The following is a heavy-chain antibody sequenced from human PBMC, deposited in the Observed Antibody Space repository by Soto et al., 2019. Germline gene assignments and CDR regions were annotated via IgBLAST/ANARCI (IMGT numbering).Heavy chain of an antibody. CDR2: ISAHNGNT. D-gene: IGHD1-1*01. J-gene: IGHJ4*02. CDR3: ARGRYGDY. V-gene: IGHV1-18*01. CDR1: GYTFTTYG. Sequence: QVNLVQSGAEVKKPGASVKVSCKGSGYTFTTYGITWVRQAPGQGLEWMGWISAHNGNTNYAQKLQGRVTVTRDTSTSTAYMELRSLSSDDTAVYYWARGRYGDYWGQGALVTVSS.